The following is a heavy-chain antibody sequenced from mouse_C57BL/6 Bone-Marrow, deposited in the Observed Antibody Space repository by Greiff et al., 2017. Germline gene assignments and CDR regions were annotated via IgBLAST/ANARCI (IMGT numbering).Heavy chain of an antibody. CDR2: INSDGSST. V-gene: IGHV5-16*01. Sequence: EVKLVESEGGLVQPGSSMKLSCTASGFTFSDYYMAWVRQVPEKGLEWVANINSDGSSTYYLDSLKSRFIISRDKAKNMLYLQMSSLTTEDTASYYGARDPVTTVEASYWYFDVWGTGTTGTVSS. D-gene: IGHD1-1*01. CDR1: GFTFSDYY. CDR3: ARDPVTTVEASYWYFDV. J-gene: IGHJ1*03.